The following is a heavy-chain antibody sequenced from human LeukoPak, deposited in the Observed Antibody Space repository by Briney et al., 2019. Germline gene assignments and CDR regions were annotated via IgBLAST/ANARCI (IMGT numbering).Heavy chain of an antibody. D-gene: IGHD3-9*01. Sequence: GGSLRLSCAASGFTFSDYYMSWIRQAPGKGLEWVSYISRSGSTIYYADSVKGRFTISRDNAKNSLYLQMNSLRAEDTAVYYCATPAYYDILTGRGRPFDYWGQGTLVSVSS. CDR2: ISRSGSTI. CDR3: ATPAYYDILTGRGRPFDY. CDR1: GFTFSDYY. V-gene: IGHV3-11*01. J-gene: IGHJ4*02.